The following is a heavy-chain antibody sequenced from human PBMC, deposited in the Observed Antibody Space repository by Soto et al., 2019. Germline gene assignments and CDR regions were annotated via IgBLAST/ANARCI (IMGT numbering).Heavy chain of an antibody. V-gene: IGHV1-8*02. Sequence: ASVKVSFKASGFTFTSSAVQWVRQATGQGLEWMGWMNPNSGNTGYAQKFQGRVTMTRNTSISTAYMELSSLRSEDTAVYYCARGLGSYDYIWGSYRPSAFDIWGQGTMVTVSS. J-gene: IGHJ3*02. CDR1: GFTFTSSA. CDR2: MNPNSGNT. D-gene: IGHD3-16*02. CDR3: ARGLGSYDYIWGSYRPSAFDI.